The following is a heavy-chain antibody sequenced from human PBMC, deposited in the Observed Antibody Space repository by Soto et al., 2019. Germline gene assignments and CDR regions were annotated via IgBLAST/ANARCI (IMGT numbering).Heavy chain of an antibody. CDR1: GVSFPNYY. D-gene: IGHD3-10*01. CDR2: IYNTGST. CDR3: ASRNYYGSGSYHYYVDY. V-gene: IGHV4-59*08. J-gene: IGHJ4*02. Sequence: SATLSLTCTVSGVSFPNYYWSWIRQPPGRGLEWIGYIYNTGSTNYNPSLKSRVTISVDTSKNQFSLKLSSVTAADTAVYYCASRNYYGSGSYHYYVDYWGQGTLVTVS.